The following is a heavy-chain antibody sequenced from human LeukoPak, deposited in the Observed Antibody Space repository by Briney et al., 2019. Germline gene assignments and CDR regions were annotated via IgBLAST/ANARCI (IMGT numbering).Heavy chain of an antibody. D-gene: IGHD1-26*01. V-gene: IGHV3-33*03. Sequence: QPGRSLRLPCAASGFTFSSYGMHCVRQAPGKGLEWVAVIWYDGSNKYYADSVKGRFTISRDNAKNTVYLQMNSLRAEDTAVYYCASSLGALIWGQGTLVTVPS. CDR2: IWYDGSNK. J-gene: IGHJ4*02. CDR1: GFTFSSYG. CDR3: ASSLGALI.